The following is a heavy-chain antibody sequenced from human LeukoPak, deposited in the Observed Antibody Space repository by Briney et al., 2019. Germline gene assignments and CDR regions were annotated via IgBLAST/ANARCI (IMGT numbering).Heavy chain of an antibody. Sequence: SETLSLTCAVSGGSISSGGYSWSWIRQPPGKGLEWIGYIYHSGSTYYNPSLKSRVTLSVDRSKNQFSLKLSSVTAADTAVYYCARALGYCSGGSCYSGGMDVWGKGTTVTVSS. CDR3: ARALGYCSGGSCYSGGMDV. J-gene: IGHJ6*04. CDR1: GGSISSGGYS. V-gene: IGHV4-30-2*01. CDR2: IYHSGST. D-gene: IGHD2-15*01.